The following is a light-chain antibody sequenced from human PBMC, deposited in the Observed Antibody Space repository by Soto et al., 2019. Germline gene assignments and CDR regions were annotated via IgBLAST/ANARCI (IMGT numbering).Light chain of an antibody. Sequence: EIVLTQSPGTLSLAVGERATLSCRASQIISSSYLAWYQQRPGQAPKLLIYGASRRATGVPDRFSGSESGTDFTLNISRVEPEDFAGYYCHQYGGSPWYTFGQGTRLEV. J-gene: IGKJ2*01. CDR3: HQYGGSPWYT. CDR2: GAS. V-gene: IGKV3-20*01. CDR1: QIISSSY.